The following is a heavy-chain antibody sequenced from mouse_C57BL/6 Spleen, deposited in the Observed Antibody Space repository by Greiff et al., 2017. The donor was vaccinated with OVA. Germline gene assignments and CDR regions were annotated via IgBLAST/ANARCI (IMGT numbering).Heavy chain of an antibody. V-gene: IGHV1-69*01. CDR3: ARGAYQCSFDY. D-gene: IGHD6-1*01. J-gene: IGHJ2*01. CDR2: IDPSDSYT. Sequence: QVQLKESGAELVMPGASVKLSCKASGYTFTSYWMHWVKQRPGQGLEWIGEIDPSDSYTNYNPKFKGKSTLTVEKSSSTAYMHLSSLTSEDSAVNYCARGAYQCSFDYWGQGTTLTVSS. CDR1: GYTFTSYW.